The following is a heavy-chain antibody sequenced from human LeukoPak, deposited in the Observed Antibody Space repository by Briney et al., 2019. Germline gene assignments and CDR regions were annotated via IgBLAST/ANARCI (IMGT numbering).Heavy chain of an antibody. Sequence: TPGGSLRLSCAASGFTFSSYAMHWVRQAPGKGLEWVGRIKSKTDGGTTDYAAPVKGRFTISRDDSKNTLYLQMNSLKTEDTAVYYCTTDYGSSWYVDAFDVWGQGTMVTVSS. CDR1: GFTFSSYA. D-gene: IGHD6-13*01. CDR2: IKSKTDGGTT. V-gene: IGHV3-15*01. CDR3: TTDYGSSWYVDAFDV. J-gene: IGHJ3*01.